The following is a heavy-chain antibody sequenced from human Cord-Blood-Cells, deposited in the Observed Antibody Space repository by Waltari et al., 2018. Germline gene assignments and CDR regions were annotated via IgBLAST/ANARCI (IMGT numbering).Heavy chain of an antibody. CDR1: GGSISSYY. D-gene: IGHD1-26*01. J-gene: IGHJ5*02. CDR3: ARSSEGARNWFDP. Sequence: QVQLQESGPGLVKPSETLSLTCTVSGGSISSYYWSWIRQPAGKGLEWIGRIYTSGSTNYHPALKSRVTMSVDTSKSQSSLKLSSVTAADTAVYYCARSSEGARNWFDPWGQGTLVTVSS. CDR2: IYTSGST. V-gene: IGHV4-4*07.